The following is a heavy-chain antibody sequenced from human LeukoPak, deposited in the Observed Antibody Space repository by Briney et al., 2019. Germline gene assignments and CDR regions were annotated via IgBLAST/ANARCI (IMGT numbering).Heavy chain of an antibody. V-gene: IGHV3-23*01. CDR1: AFPFRNYA. CDR2: ISGSGGSI. J-gene: IGHJ4*02. CDR3: AKGRYGDYVMDY. D-gene: IGHD4-17*01. Sequence: GGSLRLSCAASAFPFRNYAMHWLRQAPGKGLEWVSGISGSGGSIYYADSVKGRFTISRDSFTNTLYLQMNSLRAEDTAVYYCAKGRYGDYVMDYWGQGTLVIVSS.